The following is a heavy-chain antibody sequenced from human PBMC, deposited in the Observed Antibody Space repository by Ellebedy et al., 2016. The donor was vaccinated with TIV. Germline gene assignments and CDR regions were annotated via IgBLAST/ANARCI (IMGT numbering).Heavy chain of an antibody. CDR2: IYNSGST. J-gene: IGHJ4*02. CDR1: GDSISNYY. V-gene: IGHV4-59*01. D-gene: IGHD3-10*01. Sequence: SETLSLTCTVSGDSISNYYWSWIRQPPGKGLEWIGYIYNSGSTNYNPSLKSRVTISVDTSKNQFSLKLSSVTAADTAVYYCARAYGSGSYYLYYFDYWGQGTLVTVSS. CDR3: ARAYGSGSYYLYYFDY.